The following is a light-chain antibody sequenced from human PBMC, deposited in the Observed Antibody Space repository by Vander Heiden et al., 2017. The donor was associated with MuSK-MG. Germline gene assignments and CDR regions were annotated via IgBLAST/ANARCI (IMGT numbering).Light chain of an antibody. CDR1: NSDIGGYNY. CDR3: SSYAGSNNFGV. Sequence: QSALTQPPSASGSPGQSVTISCTGTNSDIGGYNYVSWYQQHPGKAPHLMIYDVNTRPSGVPDRFSGSKSGNIASLTVSGLQAEDEADYYCSSYAGSNNFGVFGGGTKLTVL. J-gene: IGLJ3*02. CDR2: DVN. V-gene: IGLV2-8*01.